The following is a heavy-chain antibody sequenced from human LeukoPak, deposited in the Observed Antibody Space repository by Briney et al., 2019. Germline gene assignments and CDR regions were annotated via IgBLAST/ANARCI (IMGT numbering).Heavy chain of an antibody. Sequence: GEPLKISCKGSGFYFPSYWIGWVRQMPGRGLEWMGIIYPGDSDTRYSPSFQGQVTISADQSISTAYLQWSSLKASDTAMYYCATRGAARPNTFDYWGQGTLVTVSS. CDR1: GFYFPSYW. CDR2: IYPGDSDT. V-gene: IGHV5-51*01. CDR3: ATRGAARPNTFDY. J-gene: IGHJ4*02. D-gene: IGHD6-6*01.